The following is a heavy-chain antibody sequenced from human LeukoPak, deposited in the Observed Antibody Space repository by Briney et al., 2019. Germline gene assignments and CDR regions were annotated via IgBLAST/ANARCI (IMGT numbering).Heavy chain of an antibody. V-gene: IGHV3-23*01. CDR3: VKALTSYYDSGDAFDV. Sequence: GGSLRLSCAASGFTFSSYAMSWVRQAPGKGLEWVSAISGSGGSTYYADSVKGRFTISRDNSKNTLYLQMNSLRAEDTAVYFCVKALTSYYDSGDAFDVWGQGTMVTVSS. D-gene: IGHD3-22*01. CDR2: ISGSGGST. CDR1: GFTFSSYA. J-gene: IGHJ3*01.